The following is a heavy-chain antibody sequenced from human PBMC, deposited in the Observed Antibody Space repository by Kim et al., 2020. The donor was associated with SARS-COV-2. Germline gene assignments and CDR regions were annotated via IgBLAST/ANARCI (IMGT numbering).Heavy chain of an antibody. J-gene: IGHJ6*02. Sequence: ASVKVSCKASGYTFTSYYMHWVRQAPGQGLEWMGIINPSGGSTSYAQKFQGRVTMTRDTSTSTVYMELSSLRSEDTAVYYCVRAGKDAVQYSSTQEYYYYYYGMDVWGQGTTVTVSS. CDR2: INPSGGST. CDR3: VRAGKDAVQYSSTQEYYYYYYGMDV. D-gene: IGHD6-13*01. V-gene: IGHV1-46*01. CDR1: GYTFTSYY.